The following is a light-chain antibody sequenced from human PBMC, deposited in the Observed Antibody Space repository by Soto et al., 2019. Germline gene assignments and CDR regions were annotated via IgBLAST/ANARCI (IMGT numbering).Light chain of an antibody. CDR2: GAS. CDR1: QSVSSNY. J-gene: IGKJ1*01. Sequence: EIVLTQSPGTLSLSPGDRATLSCRASQSVSSNYVAWYQQKPGQAPMLLVYGASIRATGIADSFSGSGSGTDFPLAIRRLEPEDFAVYYCQQYGSSPRTFGQGTKVEIK. V-gene: IGKV3-20*01. CDR3: QQYGSSPRT.